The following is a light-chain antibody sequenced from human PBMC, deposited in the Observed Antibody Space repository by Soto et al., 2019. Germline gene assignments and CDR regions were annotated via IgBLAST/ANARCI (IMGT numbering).Light chain of an antibody. Sequence: QSVLTQPPSVSGAPGQTVTISCTGSSSNIGAGYDVHWYQQLPGTAPKLLIYGNSNRPSGVPDRFSGSKSGTSASLAITGLQAEDEADYYCQSYDSSRSGVFGGGTKLTVL. CDR2: GNS. CDR3: QSYDSSRSGV. CDR1: SSNIGAGYD. J-gene: IGLJ3*02. V-gene: IGLV1-40*01.